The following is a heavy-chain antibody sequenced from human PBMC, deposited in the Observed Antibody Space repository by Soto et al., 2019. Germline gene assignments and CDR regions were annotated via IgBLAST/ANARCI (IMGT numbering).Heavy chain of an antibody. D-gene: IGHD7-27*01. CDR3: ARNNWGYYYGMDV. CDR2: IYYSGST. Sequence: SETLSLTCTVSGGSISSGDYYWSWIRQPPGKGLEWIGYIYYSGSTYYNPSLKSRVTISVDTSKNQFSLKLSSVTAADTAVYYCARNNWGYYYGMDVWRQGTTVTVSS. J-gene: IGHJ6*02. V-gene: IGHV4-30-4*01. CDR1: GGSISSGDYY.